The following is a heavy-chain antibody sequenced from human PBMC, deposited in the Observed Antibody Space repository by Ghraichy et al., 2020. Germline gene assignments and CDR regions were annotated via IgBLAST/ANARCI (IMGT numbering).Heavy chain of an antibody. CDR3: ARLSIFWKGMDV. D-gene: IGHD2-21*01. Sequence: SETLSLTCAVYGGSFSGYYWSWIRQPPGKGLEWIGEINHSGSTNYNPSLKSRVTISVDTSKNQFSLKLSSVTAADTAVYYCARLSIFWKGMDVWGQGTTVTVSS. J-gene: IGHJ6*02. CDR2: INHSGST. V-gene: IGHV4-34*01. CDR1: GGSFSGYY.